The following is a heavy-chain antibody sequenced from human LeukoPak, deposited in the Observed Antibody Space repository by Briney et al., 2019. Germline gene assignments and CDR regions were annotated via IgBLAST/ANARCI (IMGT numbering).Heavy chain of an antibody. V-gene: IGHV3-23*01. Sequence: PSETLSLTCAVYGGSFSGYYWSWIRQPPGKGLEWVSAISGSGGSTYYADSVKGRFTISRDNSKNTLYLQMNSLRAEDTAVYYCAKDVGSFSSSYFDYWGQGTLVTVSS. CDR3: AKDVGSFSSSYFDY. D-gene: IGHD6-6*01. J-gene: IGHJ4*02. CDR1: GGSFSGYY. CDR2: ISGSGGST.